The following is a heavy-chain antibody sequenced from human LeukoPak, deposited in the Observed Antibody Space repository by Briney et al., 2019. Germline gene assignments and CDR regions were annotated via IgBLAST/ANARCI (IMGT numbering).Heavy chain of an antibody. D-gene: IGHD5-12*01. CDR1: GGSISSSSYY. CDR3: ARGGGGYSWYFDL. Sequence: NASETLSLTCTVSGGSISSSSYYWGWIRQPPGKGLEWIGSIYYSGSTYYNPSLKSRVTISVDTSKNQFSLRLSSVTAVDTAVYYCARGGGGYSWYFDLWGRGTLVTVSS. J-gene: IGHJ2*01. V-gene: IGHV4-39*07. CDR2: IYYSGST.